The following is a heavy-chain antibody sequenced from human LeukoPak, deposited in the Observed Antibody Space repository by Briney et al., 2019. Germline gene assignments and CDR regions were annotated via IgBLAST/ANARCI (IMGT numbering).Heavy chain of an antibody. CDR1: GFTFDDYG. J-gene: IGHJ4*02. CDR3: ARAQHYYGSGSYLY. Sequence: GGSLRLSCAASGFTFDDYGMSWGRQATGKGLKWVSDINWNGGSTGYADSVKGRFTISRDNAKNSLYLQMNSLRAEDTALYYCARAQHYYGSGSYLYWGQGTLVTVSS. V-gene: IGHV3-20*04. D-gene: IGHD3-10*01. CDR2: INWNGGST.